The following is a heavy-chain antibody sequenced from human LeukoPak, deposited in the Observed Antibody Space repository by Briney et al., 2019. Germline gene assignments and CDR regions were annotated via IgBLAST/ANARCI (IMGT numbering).Heavy chain of an antibody. CDR2: INPSGGST. V-gene: IGHV1-46*01. D-gene: IGHD4-17*01. CDR1: GYTFTSYY. Sequence: ASVKVSCKASGYTFTSYYMHWVRQAPGQGLEWMGIINPSGGSTSYAQKFQGRVTMTRDTYTSTVYMELSSLRSEDTAVYYCARVNYGDFHFDYWGQGTLVTVSS. J-gene: IGHJ4*02. CDR3: ARVNYGDFHFDY.